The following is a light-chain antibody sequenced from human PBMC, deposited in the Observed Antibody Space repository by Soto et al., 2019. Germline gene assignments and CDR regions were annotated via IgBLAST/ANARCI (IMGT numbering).Light chain of an antibody. V-gene: IGKV1-39*01. CDR3: QHGYSTTLS. CDR2: AAS. CDR1: QSISTY. Sequence: DIHMTQSPSSLSASVGDRVTITCRASQSISTYLHWYQQKPGKAPNLLIYAASTLQSGVPSRFSGSGSGADFTLTITSLQPEDFATYFCQHGYSTTLSFGGGTKVDIK. J-gene: IGKJ4*01.